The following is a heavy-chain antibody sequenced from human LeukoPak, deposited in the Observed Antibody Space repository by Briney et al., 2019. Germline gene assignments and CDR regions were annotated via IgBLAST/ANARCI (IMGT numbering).Heavy chain of an antibody. J-gene: IGHJ4*02. D-gene: IGHD6-25*01. Sequence: PGGSLRLSCAASGFTFDDYAMHWVRQASGKGLEWVSGISWNSGSIGYADSVKGRFTISRDNAKNSLYLQMNSLRAEDTALYYCAKVGDRSGFDYWGQGTLVTVSS. CDR1: GFTFDDYA. CDR3: AKVGDRSGFDY. V-gene: IGHV3-9*01. CDR2: ISWNSGSI.